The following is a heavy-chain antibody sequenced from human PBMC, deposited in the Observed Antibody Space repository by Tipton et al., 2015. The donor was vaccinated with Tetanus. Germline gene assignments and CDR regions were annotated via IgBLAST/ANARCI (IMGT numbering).Heavy chain of an antibody. J-gene: IGHJ4*02. CDR1: GFTFRGYE. D-gene: IGHD1-26*01. CDR3: ARGGSHFDY. V-gene: IGHV3-30*09. CDR2: ISEDGTM. Sequence: SLRLSCAASGFTFRGYEVHWVRQAPGKGLDWVALISEDGTMFYADSVKGRFAISRDNSKNTLYLQMNSLRTDDTAVYYCARGGSHFDYWSQGTLVTVSS.